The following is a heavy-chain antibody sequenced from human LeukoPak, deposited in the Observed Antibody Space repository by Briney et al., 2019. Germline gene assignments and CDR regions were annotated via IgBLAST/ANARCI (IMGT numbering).Heavy chain of an antibody. CDR2: ISGSGGST. Sequence: SGGSLRLSCAASGFTFSSYAMSWVRQAPGKGLEWVSGISGSGGSTYYADSVKGRFTISRDNSKNTLYLQMNSLRAEDTAVYYCAKDGYSYGSNYLDYWGQGTLVTVSS. D-gene: IGHD5-18*01. CDR3: AKDGYSYGSNYLDY. J-gene: IGHJ4*02. CDR1: GFTFSSYA. V-gene: IGHV3-23*01.